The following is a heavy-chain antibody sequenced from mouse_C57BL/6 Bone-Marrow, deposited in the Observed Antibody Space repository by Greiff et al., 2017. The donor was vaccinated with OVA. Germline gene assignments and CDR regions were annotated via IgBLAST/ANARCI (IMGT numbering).Heavy chain of an antibody. CDR3: AIADYIYAMDY. CDR2: IYPGSGNT. V-gene: IGHV1-76*01. D-gene: IGHD2-4*01. Sequence: QVHVTQSGAELVRPGASVKLSCKASGYTFTDYYINWVKQRPGQGLEWIARIYPGSGNTYSNEKFKGKATLTAEKSSSTAYMQLSSLTSEYSSVYFCAIADYIYAMDYWGQGTSVTVSS. CDR1: GYTFTDYY. J-gene: IGHJ4*01.